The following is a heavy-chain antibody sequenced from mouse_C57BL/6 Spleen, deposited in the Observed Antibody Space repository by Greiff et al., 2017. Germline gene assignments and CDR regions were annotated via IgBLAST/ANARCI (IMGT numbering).Heavy chain of an antibody. V-gene: IGHV1-82*01. CDR3: ARKDLYANFDY. D-gene: IGHD2-3*01. Sequence: VQLQQSGPELVKPGASVKISCKASGYAFSSSWMNWVKQRPGKGLEWIGRIYPGDGGTNYNGKFKGKATLTADKSSSTAYMQLSSLTSEDSAVYFCARKDLYANFDYWGQGTTLTVSA. CDR2: IYPGDGGT. CDR1: GYAFSSSW. J-gene: IGHJ2*01.